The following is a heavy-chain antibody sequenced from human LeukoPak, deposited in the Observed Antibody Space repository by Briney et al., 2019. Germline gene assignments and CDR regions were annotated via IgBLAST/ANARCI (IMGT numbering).Heavy chain of an antibody. CDR2: ISSSSSYI. V-gene: IGHV3-21*01. CDR3: ARDSSGRDGYNYDFDY. CDR1: GFTFSSYS. J-gene: IGHJ4*02. Sequence: GGSLRLSCAASGFTFSSYSMNWVHQAPGKGLEWVSSISSSSSYIYYADSVKGRFTISRDNAKNSLYLQMNSLRAEDTAVYYCARDSSGRDGYNYDFDYWGQGTLVTVSS. D-gene: IGHD5-24*01.